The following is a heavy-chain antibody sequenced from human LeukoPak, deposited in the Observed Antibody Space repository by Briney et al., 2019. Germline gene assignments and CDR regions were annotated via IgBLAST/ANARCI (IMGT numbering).Heavy chain of an antibody. CDR2: IYTSGST. CDR3: AKDIRGYSYGAPIDY. J-gene: IGHJ4*02. CDR1: GGSISSYY. Sequence: PSETLSLTCTVSGGSISSYYWSWIRQPAGKGLEWIGRIYTSGSTNYNPSLKSRVTMSVDTSKNQFSLKLSSVTAADTALYYCAKDIRGYSYGAPIDYWGQGTLVTVSS. V-gene: IGHV4-4*07. D-gene: IGHD5-18*01.